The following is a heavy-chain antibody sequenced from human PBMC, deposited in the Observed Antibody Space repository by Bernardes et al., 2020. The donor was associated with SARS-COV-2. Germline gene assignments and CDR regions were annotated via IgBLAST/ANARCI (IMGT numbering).Heavy chain of an antibody. CDR1: GFTFNNYE. CDR2: IDSRGGTV. J-gene: IGHJ4*02. CDR3: ARDLKNPLIYSGYEFDY. Sequence: GGSLRLSCTASGFTFNNYEINWVRQAPGKGLEWISCIDSRGGTVKYADSVKGRFTISRDNANNSLYLQMNSLRAEDTAVYYCARDLKNPLIYSGYEFDYWGQGTLVTVSS. D-gene: IGHD5-12*01. V-gene: IGHV3-48*03.